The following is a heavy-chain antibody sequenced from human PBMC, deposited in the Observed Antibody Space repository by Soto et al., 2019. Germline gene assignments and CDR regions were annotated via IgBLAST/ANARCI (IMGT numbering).Heavy chain of an antibody. J-gene: IGHJ3*02. D-gene: IGHD6-6*01. V-gene: IGHV3-21*01. CDR3: ARESIAARKPLLTI. CDR2: IRSSSSYI. CDR1: GFTFSSYS. Sequence: PGGSLRLSCAASGFTFSSYSMNWVRQAPGKGLEWVSSIRSSSSYIYYADSVKGRFTISRDNAKNSLYLQMNSLRAEDTAVYYCARESIAARKPLLTIWGQGTMVTVSS.